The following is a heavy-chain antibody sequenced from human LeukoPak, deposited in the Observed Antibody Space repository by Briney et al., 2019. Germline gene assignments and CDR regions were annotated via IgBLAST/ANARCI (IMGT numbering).Heavy chain of an antibody. D-gene: IGHD3-3*01. J-gene: IGHJ6*02. CDR1: GYTFTGYY. CDR2: IIPIFGTA. CDR3: ARAPRITIFGVVTPPHYYGMDV. Sequence: SVKVSCKASGYTFTGYYMHWVRQAPGQGLEWMGGIIPIFGTANYAQKFQGRVTITADESTSTAYMELSSLRSEDTAVYYCARAPRITIFGVVTPPHYYGMDVWGQGTTVTVSS. V-gene: IGHV1-69*13.